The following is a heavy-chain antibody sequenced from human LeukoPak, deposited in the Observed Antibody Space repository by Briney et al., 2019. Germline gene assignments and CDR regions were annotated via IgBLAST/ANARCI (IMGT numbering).Heavy chain of an antibody. J-gene: IGHJ4*02. CDR3: ARVGDCSGGSCPITYYFDY. D-gene: IGHD2-15*01. CDR2: ISSSSSYI. CDR1: GFTFDDYG. V-gene: IGHV3-21*01. Sequence: GGSLRLSCAASGFTFDDYGMSWVRQAPGKGLEWVSSISSSSSYIYYADSVKGRFTISRDNAKNSLYLQMNSLRAEDTAVYYCARVGDCSGGSCPITYYFDYWGQGTLVTVSS.